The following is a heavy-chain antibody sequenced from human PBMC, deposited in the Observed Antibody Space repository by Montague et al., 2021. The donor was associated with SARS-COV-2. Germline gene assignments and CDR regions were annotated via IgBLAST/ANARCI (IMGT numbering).Heavy chain of an antibody. D-gene: IGHD5-18*01. Sequence: SETLSLTCTVSGGSISSGYFYWSWIRQPAGKGLGWIGLIYPGGNTNYNPSLKSRVTISVDTSKNQFSLKLTSVTAADTAVYYCARQVGGYRHYFDSWGRGTLVTVSS. J-gene: IGHJ4*02. CDR2: IYPGGNT. CDR1: GGSISSGYFY. V-gene: IGHV4-61*10. CDR3: ARQVGGYRHYFDS.